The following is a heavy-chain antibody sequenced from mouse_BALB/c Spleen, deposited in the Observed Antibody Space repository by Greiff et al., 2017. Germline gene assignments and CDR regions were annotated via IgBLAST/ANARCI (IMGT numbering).Heavy chain of an antibody. CDR1: GYSFTSYW. V-gene: IGHV1S127*01. CDR2: IDPSDSET. Sequence: QVQLQQSGPQLVRPGASVKISCKASGYSFTSYWMHWVKQRPGQGLEWIGMIDPSDSETRLNQKFKDKATLTVDKSSSTAYMQLSSPTSEDSAVYYCARWEGYEFAYWGQGTLVTVSA. D-gene: IGHD2-14*01. CDR3: ARWEGYEFAY. J-gene: IGHJ3*01.